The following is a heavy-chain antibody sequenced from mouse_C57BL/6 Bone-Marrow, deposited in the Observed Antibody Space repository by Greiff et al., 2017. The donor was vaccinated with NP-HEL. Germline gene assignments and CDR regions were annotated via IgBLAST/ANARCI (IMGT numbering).Heavy chain of an antibody. CDR1: GYTFTDYY. CDR3: ARGGWLLQAMDY. D-gene: IGHD2-3*01. V-gene: IGHV1-76*01. J-gene: IGHJ4*01. Sequence: QVQLQQSGAELVRPGASVKLSCKASGYTFTDYYINWVKQRPGQGLEWIARIYPGSGNTYYNEKFKGKATLTAEKSSSTAYMQLSSLTSEDSAVYFCARGGWLLQAMDYWGQGTSVTVSS. CDR2: IYPGSGNT.